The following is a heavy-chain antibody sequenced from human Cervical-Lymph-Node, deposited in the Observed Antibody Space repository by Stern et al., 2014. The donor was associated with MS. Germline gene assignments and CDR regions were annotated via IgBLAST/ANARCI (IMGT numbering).Heavy chain of an antibody. CDR2: ISYDGSNK. CDR3: ARVVGTYYYDSSGYGDY. V-gene: IGHV3-30*01. J-gene: IGHJ4*02. Sequence: VQLLESGGGVVQPGRSLRLSCAASGFTFSSYAMHWVRQAPGKGLEWVAVISYDGSNKYYADSVKGRFTISRDNSKNTLYLQMNSLRAEDTAVYYCARVVGTYYYDSSGYGDYWGQGTLVTVSS. D-gene: IGHD3-22*01. CDR1: GFTFSSYA.